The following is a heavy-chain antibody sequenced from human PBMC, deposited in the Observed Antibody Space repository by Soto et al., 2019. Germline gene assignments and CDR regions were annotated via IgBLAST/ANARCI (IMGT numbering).Heavy chain of an antibody. Sequence: QVQLVESGGGVVQPGRPLRLSCAASGFTFSSYGMHWVRQAPGKGLEWVAVISYDGSNKYYADSVKGRFTISRDNSKNTLYLQMNSLRAEDTAVYYCAKSPGGYSYGPFDYWGQGTLVTVSS. J-gene: IGHJ4*02. CDR1: GFTFSSYG. CDR3: AKSPGGYSYGPFDY. D-gene: IGHD5-18*01. CDR2: ISYDGSNK. V-gene: IGHV3-30*18.